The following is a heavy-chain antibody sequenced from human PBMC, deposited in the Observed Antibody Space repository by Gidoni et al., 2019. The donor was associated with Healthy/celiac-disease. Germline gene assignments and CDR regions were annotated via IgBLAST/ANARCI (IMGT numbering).Heavy chain of an antibody. CDR1: GGPISSGSYY. CDR3: ARSKRGYSYYDY. J-gene: IGHJ4*02. D-gene: IGHD5-18*01. Sequence: QVQLQESGPGLVKPSQTLSLPCTVSGGPISSGSYYWSWIRQPAGKGLEWIGRIYTNGSTNYNPSLKSRVTISVDTSKNQFSLKLSSVTAADTAVYYCARSKRGYSYYDYWGQGTLVTVSS. CDR2: IYTNGST. V-gene: IGHV4-61*02.